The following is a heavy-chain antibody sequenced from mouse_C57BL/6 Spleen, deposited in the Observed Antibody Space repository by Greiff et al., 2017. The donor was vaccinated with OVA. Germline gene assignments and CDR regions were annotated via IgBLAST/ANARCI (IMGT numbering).Heavy chain of an antibody. CDR3: AKSYGSSPHYYAMDY. Sequence: EVQLVESGGGLVKPGGSLKLSCAASGFTFSDYGMHWVRQAPEKGLEWVAYISSGSSTIYYADTVKGRFTISRDNAKNTLFLQMTSLRSEDTAMYYCAKSYGSSPHYYAMDYWGQGTSVTVSS. CDR1: GFTFSDYG. D-gene: IGHD1-1*01. V-gene: IGHV5-17*01. J-gene: IGHJ4*01. CDR2: ISSGSSTI.